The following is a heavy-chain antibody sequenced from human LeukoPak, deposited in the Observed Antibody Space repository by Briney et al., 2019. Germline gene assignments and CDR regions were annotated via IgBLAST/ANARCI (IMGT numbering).Heavy chain of an antibody. Sequence: SETLSLTCTVSGGSVRSSSYYWGCIRQPPGKGLEWIGSVHYNGSACYNPSLGGRVIMSIDTSKNQFSLKLASVTAADTAMYYCARDRGVPRPYYFDQWGQGTLVTVSS. CDR1: GGSVRSSSYY. V-gene: IGHV4-39*07. CDR3: ARDRGVPRPYYFDQ. J-gene: IGHJ4*02. CDR2: VHYNGSA. D-gene: IGHD3-10*01.